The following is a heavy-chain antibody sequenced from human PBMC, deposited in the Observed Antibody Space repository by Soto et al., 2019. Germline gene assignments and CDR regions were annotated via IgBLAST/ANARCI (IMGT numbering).Heavy chain of an antibody. V-gene: IGHV3-23*01. D-gene: IGHD3-3*01. CDR2: ISGSGGST. CDR1: GFTFSSYA. Sequence: GGSLRLSCAASGFTFSSYAMSWVRQAPGKGLEWVSAISGSGGSTYYADSVKGRFTISRDNSKNTLYLQMNSLRAEDTAVYYCARAWNYDFWSGYYSFDIWGQGTMVTVSS. J-gene: IGHJ3*02. CDR3: ARAWNYDFWSGYYSFDI.